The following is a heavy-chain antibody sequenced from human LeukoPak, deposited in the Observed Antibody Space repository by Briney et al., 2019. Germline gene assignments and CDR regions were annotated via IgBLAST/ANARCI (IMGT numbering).Heavy chain of an antibody. V-gene: IGHV3-30*01. D-gene: IGHD2-2*01. J-gene: IGHJ6*03. Sequence: GGSLRLSCAASGFTFSSCAMHWVRQAPGKGLEWVAVISYDGSNKYYADSVKGRFTISRDNSKNTLYLQMNSLRAEDTAVYYCARDFSDIVVVPAASKWGYYMDVWGKGTTVTVSS. CDR3: ARDFSDIVVVPAASKWGYYMDV. CDR1: GFTFSSCA. CDR2: ISYDGSNK.